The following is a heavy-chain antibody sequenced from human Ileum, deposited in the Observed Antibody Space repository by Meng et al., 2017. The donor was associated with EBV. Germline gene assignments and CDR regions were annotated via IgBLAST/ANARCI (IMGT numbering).Heavy chain of an antibody. CDR3: ARVNGDCFSTICYKGWFDP. Sequence: VGLRGPGPGLVKPSQTLSLTCTVSGGSVSSGNNYWIWIRQPPGKGLEWIGYIYYSGRTYYNPSLESRVTMSVDTSKNQFSLNLNSVTAADTAVYYCARVNGDCFSTICYKGWFDPWGQGTLVTVSS. D-gene: IGHD2-2*02. J-gene: IGHJ5*02. CDR2: IYYSGRT. V-gene: IGHV4-30-4*01. CDR1: GGSVSSGNNY.